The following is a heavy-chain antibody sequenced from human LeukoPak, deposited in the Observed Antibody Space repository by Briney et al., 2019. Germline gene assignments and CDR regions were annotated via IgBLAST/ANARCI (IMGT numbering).Heavy chain of an antibody. CDR3: ARQTLTGDHIDY. Sequence: PSETLSLTCTVSGGSISSHYWSWIRQPPGKGLEWIGYIYYSGSTNYNPSLKSRVTISGDTSKNQFSPKLTSVTAADTAVYYCARQTLTGDHIDYWGQGTLVTVSS. CDR2: IYYSGST. J-gene: IGHJ4*02. V-gene: IGHV4-59*08. CDR1: GGSISSHY. D-gene: IGHD3-9*01.